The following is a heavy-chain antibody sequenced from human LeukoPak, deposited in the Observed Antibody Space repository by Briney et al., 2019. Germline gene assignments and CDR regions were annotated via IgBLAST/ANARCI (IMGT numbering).Heavy chain of an antibody. J-gene: IGHJ4*02. CDR3: ARQKGYYYDSKGPYFDY. D-gene: IGHD3-22*01. CDR1: GGSISSGSYY. Sequence: PSETLSLTCTVSGGSISSGSYYWSWIRPPAGKGLEWIGRIYTSGSTNYNPSLKSRVTISVDTSKNQFSLKLSSVTAADTAVYYCARQKGYYYDSKGPYFDYWGQGTLVTVSS. CDR2: IYTSGST. V-gene: IGHV4-61*02.